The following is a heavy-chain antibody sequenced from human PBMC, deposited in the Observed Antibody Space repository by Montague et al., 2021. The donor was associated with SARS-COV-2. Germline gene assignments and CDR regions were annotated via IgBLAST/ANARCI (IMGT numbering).Heavy chain of an antibody. CDR1: GGSIRPFY. J-gene: IGHJ3*02. CDR3: ATYYDILTGYYIDAFDI. D-gene: IGHD3-9*01. CDR2: IYYSGNT. V-gene: IGHV4-59*08. Sequence: SETLSLTCTVSGGSIRPFYWNWIRQTPEKGLEWIGDIYYSGNTNYNPSLNSRATISVDTSKNQFSLEVTSVTAADTAVYYCATYYDILTGYYIDAFDIWGQGTMVTVSS.